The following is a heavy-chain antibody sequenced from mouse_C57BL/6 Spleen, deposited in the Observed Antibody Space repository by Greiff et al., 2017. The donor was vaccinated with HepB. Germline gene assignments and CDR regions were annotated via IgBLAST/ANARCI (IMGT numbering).Heavy chain of an antibody. V-gene: IGHV1-82*01. Sequence: VQLQQSGPELVKPGASVKISCKASGYAFSSSWMNWVKQRPGKGLEWIGRIYPGDGDTNYNGKFKGKATLTADKSSSTAYMQLSSLTSEDSAVYFCARGTTVVAPFGYWGQGTTLTVSS. CDR1: GYAFSSSW. J-gene: IGHJ2*01. CDR3: ARGTTVVAPFGY. CDR2: IYPGDGDT. D-gene: IGHD1-1*01.